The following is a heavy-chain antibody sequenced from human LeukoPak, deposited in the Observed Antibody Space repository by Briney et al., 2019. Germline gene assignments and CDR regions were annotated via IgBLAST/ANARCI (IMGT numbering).Heavy chain of an antibody. D-gene: IGHD3-22*01. V-gene: IGHV1-18*01. CDR1: GYTFTSYG. Sequence: GASVKVSCKASGYTFTSYGISWVRQAPGQGLEWMGWISAYNGNTNYAQKLQGRVTMTTDTSTSTAYMELRSLRSDDTAVYYCARATDYYDSSGYSPGYFDLWGRGTLVTVSS. J-gene: IGHJ2*01. CDR3: ARATDYYDSSGYSPGYFDL. CDR2: ISAYNGNT.